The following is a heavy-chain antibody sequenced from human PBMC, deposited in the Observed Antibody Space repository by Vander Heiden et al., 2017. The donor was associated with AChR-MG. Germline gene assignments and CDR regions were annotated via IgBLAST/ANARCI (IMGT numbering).Heavy chain of an antibody. CDR2: VRGSGGNT. Sequence: EVRLLESGGGSVQPGGSLSLSLKDSGFTFSSYGMSWVRQAPGKGLEWVSTVRGSGGNTYDADSVKGRFTLSRDNSKNTLYVQMNSLRADDTAVYYCAKDHGSGWYGYWGQGTLVTVSS. CDR3: AKDHGSGWYGY. V-gene: IGHV3-23*01. D-gene: IGHD6-19*01. CDR1: GFTFSSYG. J-gene: IGHJ4*02.